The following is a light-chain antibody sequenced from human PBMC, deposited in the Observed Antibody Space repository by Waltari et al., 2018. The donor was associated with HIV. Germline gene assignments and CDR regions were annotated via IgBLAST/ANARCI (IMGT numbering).Light chain of an antibody. J-gene: IGLJ3*02. CDR2: YDN. CDR1: EIGSKS. Sequence: YVLTQPPSVSEAPGKTARITWGGNEIGSKSVHWYQQKPGQAPVQVIYYDNDRPSGIPERFSGSNSGHTATLTISRVEAGDEADYFCQVWDSETDHWVFGGGTKLTVL. V-gene: IGLV3-21*04. CDR3: QVWDSETDHWV.